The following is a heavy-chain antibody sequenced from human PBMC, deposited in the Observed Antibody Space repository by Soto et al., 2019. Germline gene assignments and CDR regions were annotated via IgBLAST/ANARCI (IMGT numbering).Heavy chain of an antibody. J-gene: IGHJ6*02. CDR2: ISAYNGNT. D-gene: IGHD4-17*01. CDR1: GYTFTSYG. Sequence: ASVKVSCKASGYTFTSYGISWVRQAPGQGLEWMGWISAYNGNTNYAQKLQGRVTMTTDTSTSTAYMELRSLRSDDTAVYYCARAGPRYGDLSYHSYYGMDVWGQGTTVTVSS. V-gene: IGHV1-18*01. CDR3: ARAGPRYGDLSYHSYYGMDV.